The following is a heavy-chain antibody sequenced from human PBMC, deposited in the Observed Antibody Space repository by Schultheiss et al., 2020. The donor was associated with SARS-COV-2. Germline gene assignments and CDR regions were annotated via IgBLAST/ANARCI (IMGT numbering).Heavy chain of an antibody. CDR2: IYWNDDK. CDR1: GFSLTTGVG. CDR3: AHRGEWIQHGFDY. J-gene: IGHJ4*02. V-gene: IGHV2-5*01. D-gene: IGHD5-18*01. Sequence: SGPTLVKPTQTLTLTCSFSGFSLTTGVGVGWIRQPPGKALEWLALIYWNDDKRYSPSLKSRLTITKDTTKNQVVLTMTNMDPVDTATYYCAHRGEWIQHGFDYWGQGTLVTVSS.